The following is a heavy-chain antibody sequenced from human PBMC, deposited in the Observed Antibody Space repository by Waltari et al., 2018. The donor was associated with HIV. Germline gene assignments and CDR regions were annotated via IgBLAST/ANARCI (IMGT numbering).Heavy chain of an antibody. J-gene: IGHJ6*02. CDR2: VNPNRGNT. Sequence: QVQLVQSGAEVKKPGASVKVSCKASGYTFTSYDINWVRQATGQGLEWMGCVNPNRGNTGYAQKFQGRVTMTRNTSISTAYMELSSLRSEDTAVYYCARLGYCSSTSCYYYYYYYGMDVWGQGTTVTVSS. D-gene: IGHD2-2*01. CDR1: GYTFTSYD. V-gene: IGHV1-8*01. CDR3: ARLGYCSSTSCYYYYYYYGMDV.